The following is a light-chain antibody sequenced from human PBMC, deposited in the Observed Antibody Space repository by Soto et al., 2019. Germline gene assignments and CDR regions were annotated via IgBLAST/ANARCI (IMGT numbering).Light chain of an antibody. CDR2: CAS. J-gene: IGKJ1*01. Sequence: IVMTQSPATLSVSPGERATLSFRASESVSSNLAWYQQKPGQAPRLLIYCASTRATGIPARFSGSGSGTEFTLTISSLQSEDFAVYYCQQYNNWPWTFGQGTKVDIK. CDR3: QQYNNWPWT. CDR1: ESVSSN. V-gene: IGKV3-15*01.